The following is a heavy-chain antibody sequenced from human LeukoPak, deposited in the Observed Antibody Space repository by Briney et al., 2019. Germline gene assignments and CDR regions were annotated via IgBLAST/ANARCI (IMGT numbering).Heavy chain of an antibody. CDR1: GGSISSYY. D-gene: IGHD3-3*01. J-gene: IGHJ4*02. V-gene: IGHV4-59*08. CDR3: ARGQRVRFLEWLSG. Sequence: PSETLSLTCTVSGGSISSYYWSWIRQPPGKGLEWIGYIYYSGSTNYNPSLKSRVTISVDTSKNQFSLKLSSVTAADTAVYYCARGQRVRFLEWLSGWGQGTLVTVSS. CDR2: IYYSGST.